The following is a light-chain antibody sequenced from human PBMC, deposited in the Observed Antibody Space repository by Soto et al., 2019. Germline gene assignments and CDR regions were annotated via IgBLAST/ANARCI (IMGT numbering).Light chain of an antibody. CDR3: QQYGSSPRT. J-gene: IGKJ1*01. CDR2: GAS. Sequence: EIVLTQAPGTLSLSPGERATLSCSASQSVSSSYLAWYQQEPGQAPRLLIYGASSRATGIPDRFSGSGSGTDFTLTISRLEPEDFAVYYCQQYGSSPRTFGQGTKVERK. CDR1: QSVSSSY. V-gene: IGKV3-20*01.